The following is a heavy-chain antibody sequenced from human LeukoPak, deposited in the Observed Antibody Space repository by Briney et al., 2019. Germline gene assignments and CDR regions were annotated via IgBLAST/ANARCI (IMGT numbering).Heavy chain of an antibody. J-gene: IGHJ4*02. CDR2: ISGSGGST. CDR1: GFTFSSYA. V-gene: IGHV3-23*01. D-gene: IGHD3-22*01. CDR3: AKGSYYDSSGYATPPVYFDY. Sequence: GGSLRLSCAASGFTFSSYAMSWVRQAPGKGLEWVSAISGSGGSTYYADSVKGRFTISRDNSKNTLYLQMNSLRAEDTAVYYCAKGSYYDSSGYATPPVYFDYWGQATPVTASS.